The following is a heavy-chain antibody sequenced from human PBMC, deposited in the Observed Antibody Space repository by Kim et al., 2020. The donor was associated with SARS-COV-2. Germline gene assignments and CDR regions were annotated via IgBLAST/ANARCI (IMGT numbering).Heavy chain of an antibody. D-gene: IGHD3-3*01. CDR1: GFTFSSYS. V-gene: IGHV3-21*01. J-gene: IGHJ6*02. CDR2: ISSSSSYI. CDR3: ARDAGDFWSGSPYGMDV. Sequence: GGSLRLSCAASGFTFSSYSMNWVRQAPGKGLEWVSSISSSSSYIYYADSVKGRFTISRDNAKNSLYLQMNSLRAEDTAVYYCARDAGDFWSGSPYGMDVWGQGTTVTVSS.